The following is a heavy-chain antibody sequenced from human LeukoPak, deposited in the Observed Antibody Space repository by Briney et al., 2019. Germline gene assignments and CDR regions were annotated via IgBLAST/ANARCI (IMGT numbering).Heavy chain of an antibody. CDR2: ISGSGGST. V-gene: IGHV3-64*01. CDR1: GFTFSDYA. CDR3: ARNDYFYYYGLDV. Sequence: GGSLRLSCAASGFTFSDYAMHWVRQAPGKGLEFVSAISGSGGSTYYANSVKGRFIISRDNSKNTLYLQMGSLSAEDMAVYYCARNDYFYYYGLDVWGQGTTVTVSS. J-gene: IGHJ6*02.